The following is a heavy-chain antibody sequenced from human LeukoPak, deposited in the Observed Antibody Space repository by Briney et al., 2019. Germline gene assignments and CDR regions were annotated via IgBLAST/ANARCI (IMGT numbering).Heavy chain of an antibody. D-gene: IGHD5-24*01. CDR3: ARGGDELADFDY. CDR2: MNPNSGNT. CDR1: GYTFSSYD. V-gene: IGHV1-8*03. Sequence: GASVKVSCKGSGYTFSSYDINWVRQATGQGLEWMGWMNPNSGNTGYAQKLQGRVTITRNTSISTAYMELSSLRSEGTAVYYCARGGDELADFDYWGQGTLVTVSS. J-gene: IGHJ4*02.